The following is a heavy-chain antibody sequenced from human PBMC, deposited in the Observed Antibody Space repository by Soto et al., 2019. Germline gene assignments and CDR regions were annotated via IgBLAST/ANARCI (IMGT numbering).Heavy chain of an antibody. D-gene: IGHD2-15*01. V-gene: IGHV4-39*01. CDR3: ASRHCSGGSCYNPGFDP. Sequence: XETLSLTVTVSGASLRSIRYYWGWIRQPPGKVLEWVVSIFFTGNIYYNPSLKSRVTISVDTSRNQFSLMVNSVKAADTAVYYCASRHCSGGSCYNPGFDPWGQGALVTVSS. J-gene: IGHJ5*02. CDR1: GASLRSIRYY. CDR2: IFFTGNI.